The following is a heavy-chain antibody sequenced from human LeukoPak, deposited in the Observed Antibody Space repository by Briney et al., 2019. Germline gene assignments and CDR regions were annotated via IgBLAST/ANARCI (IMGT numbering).Heavy chain of an antibody. CDR1: GGTFSSYA. CDR2: NIPIFGTA. D-gene: IGHD2-2*02. J-gene: IGHJ6*02. V-gene: IGHV1-69*05. Sequence: GSSVKVSCKASGGTFSSYAISWVRQAPGQGLEWMGGNIPIFGTANYAQKFQGRVTITRDTSASTAYMELSSLRSEDTAVYYCARDQIVVVPAAIGYYYYYGMDVWGQGTTVTVSS. CDR3: ARDQIVVVPAAIGYYYYYGMDV.